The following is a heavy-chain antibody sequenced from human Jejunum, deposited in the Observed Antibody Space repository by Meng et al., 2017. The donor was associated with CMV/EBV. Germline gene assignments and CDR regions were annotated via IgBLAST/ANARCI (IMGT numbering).Heavy chain of an antibody. J-gene: IGHJ4*02. D-gene: IGHD5-18*01. Sequence: RFPVRSNYMNWVRQAPGKGLEWVSFIGSSGRTIYFADSVKDRFTISRDNAKNSLYLQMNNLTVEDTAMYYCTRGGWRYSFGSFDYWGQGALVTVSS. V-gene: IGHV3-48*03. CDR3: TRGGWRYSFGSFDY. CDR1: RFPVRSNY. CDR2: IGSSGRTI.